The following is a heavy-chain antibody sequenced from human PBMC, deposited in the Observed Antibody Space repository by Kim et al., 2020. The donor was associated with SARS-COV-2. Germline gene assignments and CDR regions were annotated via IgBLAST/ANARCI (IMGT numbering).Heavy chain of an antibody. CDR3: ARGLGGGGSGYN. CDR1: GFTFSSYS. D-gene: IGHD3-22*01. CDR2: ISSSSYI. V-gene: IGHV3-21*01. J-gene: IGHJ4*02. Sequence: GGSLRLSCAASGFTFSSYSMNWVRQAPGKGLEWVSSISSSSYIYYADSVKGRFTISRDNAKNSLYLQMNSLRAEDTAVYYCARGLGGGGSGYNWGQGTLVTVSS.